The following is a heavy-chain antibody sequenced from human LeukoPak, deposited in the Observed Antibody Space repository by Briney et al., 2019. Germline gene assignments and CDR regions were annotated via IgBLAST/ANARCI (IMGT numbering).Heavy chain of an antibody. Sequence: ASVKVSCKASGYTFTSYDINWVRQATGQGLEWMGWMNPNSGNTGYAQKYQGRVTITRNTSISTAYMELSSLRSEDTAVYYCARMIVVSDAFDIWGQGTMVTVSS. CDR1: GYTFTSYD. D-gene: IGHD3-22*01. J-gene: IGHJ3*02. V-gene: IGHV1-8*03. CDR3: ARMIVVSDAFDI. CDR2: MNPNSGNT.